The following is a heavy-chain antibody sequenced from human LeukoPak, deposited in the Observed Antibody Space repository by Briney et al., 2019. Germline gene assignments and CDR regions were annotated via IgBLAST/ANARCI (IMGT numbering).Heavy chain of an antibody. CDR1: GGSISGYY. V-gene: IGHV4-59*01. Sequence: SETLSLTCAVSGGSISGYYWMWVRQPPGKGLEWIGYVHYTGGTRYNPSLKSRVTISVDTSQNQFSLKLSAVTAADTAVYYCARGIPAAGHFDYWGQGFLVTVSS. D-gene: IGHD6-13*01. CDR3: ARGIPAAGHFDY. CDR2: VHYTGGT. J-gene: IGHJ4*02.